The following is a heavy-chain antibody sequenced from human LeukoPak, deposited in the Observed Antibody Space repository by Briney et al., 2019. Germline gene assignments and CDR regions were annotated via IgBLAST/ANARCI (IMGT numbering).Heavy chain of an antibody. CDR3: ARVSRRYSYGRVYSSSWPVDY. Sequence: GASVKVSCTASGYTFTGYYMHWVRQAPGQGLEWMGWINPNSGGTNYAQKFQGRVTMTRDTSISTAYMELSRLRSDDTAVYYCARVSRRYSYGRVYSSSWPVDYWGQGTLVTVSS. D-gene: IGHD6-13*01. CDR1: GYTFTGYY. J-gene: IGHJ4*02. CDR2: INPNSGGT. V-gene: IGHV1-2*02.